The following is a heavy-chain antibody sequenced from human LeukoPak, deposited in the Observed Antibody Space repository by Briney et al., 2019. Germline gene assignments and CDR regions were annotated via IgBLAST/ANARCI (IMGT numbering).Heavy chain of an antibody. CDR1: GGSISSYH. CDR2: IYYSGST. Sequence: SETLSLTCTVSGGSISSYHWSWIRQPPGKGLEWIGYIYYSGSTNYNPSLKSRVTISVDTSKNQFSLKLSSVTAADTAVYYCARVDYGGDYFDYWGQGTLVTVSS. D-gene: IGHD4-17*01. CDR3: ARVDYGGDYFDY. V-gene: IGHV4-59*01. J-gene: IGHJ4*02.